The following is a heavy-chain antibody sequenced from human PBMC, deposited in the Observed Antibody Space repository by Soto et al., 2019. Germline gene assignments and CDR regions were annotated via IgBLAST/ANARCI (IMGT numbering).Heavy chain of an antibody. D-gene: IGHD5-18*01. CDR3: ARWNSYGYYFDY. CDR2: INQDRSEK. V-gene: IGHV3-7*01. Sequence: EVQLVESGGGLVQPGGSLRLSCAASGFTFSSYWMSWVRQDPGKGLEWVANINQDRSEKYYVDSVKGRFTISRDNAKNSLYLQMNSLRVEDTAVYYCARWNSYGYYFDYWGQGTLVTVSS. J-gene: IGHJ4*02. CDR1: GFTFSSYW.